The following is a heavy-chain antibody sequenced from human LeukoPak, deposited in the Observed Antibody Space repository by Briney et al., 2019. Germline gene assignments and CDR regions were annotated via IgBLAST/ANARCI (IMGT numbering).Heavy chain of an antibody. CDR1: GFTFRSYS. J-gene: IGHJ3*02. CDR3: ARVFWEKDGFIGAFDI. D-gene: IGHD3-3*01. CDR2: ISYDGSNV. Sequence: GRTLRLSCAASGFTFRSYSMHWVRQAPGKGLEWAATISYDGSNVYYADSVKGRFTISRDNSKHTVYLEMSGLRVEDTAVYYCARVFWEKDGFIGAFDIWGQGTMVTVSS. V-gene: IGHV3-30-3*01.